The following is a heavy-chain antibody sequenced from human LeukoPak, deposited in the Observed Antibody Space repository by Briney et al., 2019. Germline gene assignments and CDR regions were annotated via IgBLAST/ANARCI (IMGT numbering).Heavy chain of an antibody. CDR1: GYTFTRHY. D-gene: IGHD1-26*01. Sequence: ASVKVSCKPSGYTFTRHYIHWVRLAPGQGLEWMGIINPSGGSTTYAQKFQGRVTMTRDTSTSTVYMELNSLRSEDTAVYYCARVSVGATTIAWFDLWGQGTLVTVSS. J-gene: IGHJ5*02. V-gene: IGHV1-46*01. CDR2: INPSGGST. CDR3: ARVSVGATTIAWFDL.